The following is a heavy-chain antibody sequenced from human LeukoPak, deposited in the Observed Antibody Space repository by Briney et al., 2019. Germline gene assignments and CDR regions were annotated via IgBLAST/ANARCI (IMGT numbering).Heavy chain of an antibody. CDR3: ARGRYQLRTDY. V-gene: IGHV1-18*01. J-gene: IGHJ4*02. CDR1: GYTFTSYG. D-gene: IGHD2-2*01. CDR2: ISAYNGNT. Sequence: ASVKVSCKASGYTFTSYGISWVRQAPGQGPEWMGWISAYNGNTNYAQKLQGRVTMTTDTSASTAYMELRSLRSDDTAVDYCARGRYQLRTDYWGQGTLVTVSS.